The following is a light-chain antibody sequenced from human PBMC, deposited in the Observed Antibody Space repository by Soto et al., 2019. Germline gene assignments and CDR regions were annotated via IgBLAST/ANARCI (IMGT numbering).Light chain of an antibody. CDR3: QHLNNYPYT. J-gene: IGKJ2*01. CDR2: SAS. CDR1: QDIRSY. Sequence: DLHLTQSPSFLSASVGDRVTITCRASQDIRSYLAWYQQKPGKAPKLLIYSASTLQSGVPSRFSGSGSGTEFSLTISSLQPEDFATYYCQHLNNYPYTFGQGTKLEIK. V-gene: IGKV1-9*01.